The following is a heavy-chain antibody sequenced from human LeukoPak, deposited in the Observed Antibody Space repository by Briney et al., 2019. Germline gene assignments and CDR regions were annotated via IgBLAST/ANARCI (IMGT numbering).Heavy chain of an antibody. D-gene: IGHD3-9*01. J-gene: IGHJ4*02. Sequence: GGSLRLSCTASGFTFSSYAMHWVRQAPGKGLEWVAVISYDKSIKYYADSVKGRFTISRDNSKNTLFLQMNSLRTDDTAVYSCARLFTYYDILTGYSLDYWGQGTLVTVSS. CDR3: ARLFTYYDILTGYSLDY. V-gene: IGHV3-30-3*01. CDR1: GFTFSSYA. CDR2: ISYDKSIK.